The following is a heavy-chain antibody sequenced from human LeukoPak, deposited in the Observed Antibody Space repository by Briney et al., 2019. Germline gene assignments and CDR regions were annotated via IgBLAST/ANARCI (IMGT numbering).Heavy chain of an antibody. Sequence: KPSETLSLXCTVSGGSSNNYYWSWIRQSAGKALEWIGRIYTSGSTNYNPSLKSRVSMSVDTSKNQFSLRLRSVTAADTAVYYCARESGYYYDTSGYTFDYWGQGILVTVSS. D-gene: IGHD3-22*01. CDR1: GGSSNNYY. J-gene: IGHJ4*02. CDR2: IYTSGST. CDR3: ARESGYYYDTSGYTFDY. V-gene: IGHV4-4*07.